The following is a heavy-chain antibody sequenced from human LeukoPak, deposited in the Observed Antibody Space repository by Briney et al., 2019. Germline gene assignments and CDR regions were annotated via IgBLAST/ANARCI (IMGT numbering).Heavy chain of an antibody. CDR3: ARWAPIVVVPAAQNYYYGMDA. J-gene: IGHJ6*02. CDR1: GGSISSGGYY. Sequence: SETLSLTCTVSGGSISSGGYYWSWIRQHPGKGLEWIGYIYYSGSTYYNPSLKSRVTISVDTSKTQFSLTLSSVTAADTAVYYCARWAPIVVVPAAQNYYYGMDAWGQGTTVTVSS. V-gene: IGHV4-31*03. D-gene: IGHD2-2*01. CDR2: IYYSGST.